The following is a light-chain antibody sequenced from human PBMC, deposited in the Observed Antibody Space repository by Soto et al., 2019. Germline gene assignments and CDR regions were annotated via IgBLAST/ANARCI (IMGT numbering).Light chain of an antibody. CDR1: QSVSSY. J-gene: IGKJ4*01. Sequence: EIVLTHSPATLSLSPCERATLSCSASQSVSSYLAWYQQKPGQAPRLLIYDASNRATGIPARFSGSGSGTDFTLTISSLEPEDFAVYYCQQRSNWPPSLTFGGGTKVDNK. V-gene: IGKV3-11*01. CDR3: QQRSNWPPSLT. CDR2: DAS.